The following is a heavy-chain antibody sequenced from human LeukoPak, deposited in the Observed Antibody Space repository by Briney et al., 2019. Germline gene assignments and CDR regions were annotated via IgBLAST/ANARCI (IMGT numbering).Heavy chain of an antibody. CDR3: ARAPRGELLPDYYYYYGMDV. Sequence: SETLSLTCTVSGGSISSYYWSWIRQPPGKGLEWIGYIYYSGSTNYNPSLKSRVTISVDTSKNQFSLTLSSVTAADTAVYYCARAPRGELLPDYYYYYGMDVWGQGTTVTVSS. J-gene: IGHJ6*02. CDR1: GGSISSYY. CDR2: IYYSGST. V-gene: IGHV4-59*01. D-gene: IGHD3-10*01.